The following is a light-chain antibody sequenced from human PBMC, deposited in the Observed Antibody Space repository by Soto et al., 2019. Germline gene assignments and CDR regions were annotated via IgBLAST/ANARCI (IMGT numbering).Light chain of an antibody. J-gene: IGLJ1*01. CDR2: DVR. Sequence: LTQPRSVSGSPGQPVTMSCTGASSDVGNYNSVSWYQQHPGKAPKLIIYDVRKRPSGVPDRFSGSKSGNTASLTISGLQAEDEADYFCCSYAGSHTYVFGTGTKVTVL. CDR1: SSDVGNYNS. CDR3: CSYAGSHTYV. V-gene: IGLV2-11*01.